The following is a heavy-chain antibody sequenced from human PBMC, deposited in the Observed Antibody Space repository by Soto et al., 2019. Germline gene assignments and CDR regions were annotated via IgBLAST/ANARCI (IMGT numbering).Heavy chain of an antibody. Sequence: GGFLRLSCDASGFTFNFYGMHWVRQAPGKGLEWVAVISYDGSDKYYADSVRGRFTISRDNTKNTVWLQMNSLRGEDTAVYYCARHETLHGDYDYWGQGTLVTVSS. CDR1: GFTFNFYG. J-gene: IGHJ4*02. V-gene: IGHV3-30*03. CDR3: ARHETLHGDYDY. CDR2: ISYDGSDK. D-gene: IGHD4-17*01.